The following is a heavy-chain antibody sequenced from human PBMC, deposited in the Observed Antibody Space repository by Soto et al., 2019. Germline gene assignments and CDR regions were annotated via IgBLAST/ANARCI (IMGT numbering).Heavy chain of an antibody. CDR3: ARDEYSSSSIDPDY. CDR2: ISSSSSYI. V-gene: IGHV3-21*01. CDR1: GFTFDDYT. D-gene: IGHD6-6*01. J-gene: IGHJ4*02. Sequence: LRLSCAASGFTFDDYTMHWVRQAPGKGLEWVSSISSSSSYIYYADSVKGRFTISRDNAKNSLYLQMNSLRAEDTAVYYCARDEYSSSSIDPDYWGQGTLVTVS.